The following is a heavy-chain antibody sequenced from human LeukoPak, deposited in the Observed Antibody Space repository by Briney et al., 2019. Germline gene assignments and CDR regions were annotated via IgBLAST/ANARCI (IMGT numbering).Heavy chain of an antibody. Sequence: GGSLRLSCAASGFIFSSYDMNWVRQAPGKGLEWVSSISSSSSSIWYADSVKGRFTISRDNAKNSLYLQMNSLRAEDTAVYYCARTYYYDSSAYFGYWGQGTLVTVSS. J-gene: IGHJ4*02. CDR1: GFIFSSYD. CDR2: ISSSSSSI. D-gene: IGHD3-22*01. CDR3: ARTYYYDSSAYFGY. V-gene: IGHV3-21*06.